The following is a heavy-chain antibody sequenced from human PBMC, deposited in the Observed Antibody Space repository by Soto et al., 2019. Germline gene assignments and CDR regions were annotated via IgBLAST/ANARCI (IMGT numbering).Heavy chain of an antibody. D-gene: IGHD4-17*01. J-gene: IGHJ4*02. Sequence: QVQLQESGPGLAQPSQTLSLICTVSGGSLTTGDYYWTWIRQSPGEGLEWIGYISRSGNIFYNPSPQSRITISLDTSKDQFSLTLISVTAADTAVYYCARGSDYVYFYDYWGQGTLVTVSS. CDR3: ARGSDYVYFYDY. V-gene: IGHV4-30-4*01. CDR1: GGSLTTGDYY. CDR2: ISRSGNI.